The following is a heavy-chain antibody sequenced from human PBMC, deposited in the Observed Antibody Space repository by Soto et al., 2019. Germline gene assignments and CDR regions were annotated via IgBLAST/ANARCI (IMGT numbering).Heavy chain of an antibody. V-gene: IGHV1-69*08. CDR3: ARERSRYDRSGYYRPDY. Sequence: SVKVSCKASGDTFSTYSISWVRQAPGQGLEWLGGIIPILGTPSYAQRFQGRVTITADKSTSTAYMELSSLRSEDTAVYYCARERSRYDRSGYYRPDYWGQGTLVTVPS. CDR2: IIPILGTP. CDR1: GDTFSTYS. J-gene: IGHJ4*02. D-gene: IGHD3-22*01.